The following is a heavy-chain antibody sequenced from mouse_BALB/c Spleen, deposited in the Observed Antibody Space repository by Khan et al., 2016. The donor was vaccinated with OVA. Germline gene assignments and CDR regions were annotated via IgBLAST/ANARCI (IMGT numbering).Heavy chain of an antibody. CDR1: GYSITSGYN. V-gene: IGHV3-1*02. CDR3: ARDDYAWFSY. CDR2: IHYSGIT. J-gene: IGHJ3*01. Sequence: EVQLQESGPDLVKPSQSLSLTCTVTGYSITSGYNWHWIRQFPGNKLEWVGYIHYSGITNYNPSLKSRISITRDTSRHQIFLQLNSVTTEDTATYYCARDDYAWFSYWGQGTLVTVSP. D-gene: IGHD2-4*01.